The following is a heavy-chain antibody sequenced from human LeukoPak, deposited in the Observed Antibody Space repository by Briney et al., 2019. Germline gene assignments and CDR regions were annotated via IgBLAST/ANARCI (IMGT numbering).Heavy chain of an antibody. Sequence: GGSLRLSCAASGFTVSSNYMSWVRQAPGKGLEWVSVIYSGGNTYYADSVKGRFTISRDNSKNTLYLQMNSLRAEDTAVYYCAKERSGSLDAFDIWGQGTMVTVSS. J-gene: IGHJ3*02. D-gene: IGHD1-26*01. CDR2: IYSGGNT. CDR3: AKERSGSLDAFDI. CDR1: GFTVSSNY. V-gene: IGHV3-53*01.